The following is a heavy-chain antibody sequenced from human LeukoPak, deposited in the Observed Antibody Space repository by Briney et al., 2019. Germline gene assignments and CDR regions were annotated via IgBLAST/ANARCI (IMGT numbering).Heavy chain of an antibody. V-gene: IGHV3-33*06. CDR2: IWYDGSNK. Sequence: GRSLRLSGAASGFTFSSYGMHWVRQAPGKGLEWVAVIWYDGSNKYYADSVKGRFTISRDNSKNTLYLQMNSLRAEDTAVYYCGKDYDAGSGWAFFDYWGQGTLVTVCS. D-gene: IGHD6-19*01. J-gene: IGHJ4*02. CDR1: GFTFSSYG. CDR3: GKDYDAGSGWAFFDY.